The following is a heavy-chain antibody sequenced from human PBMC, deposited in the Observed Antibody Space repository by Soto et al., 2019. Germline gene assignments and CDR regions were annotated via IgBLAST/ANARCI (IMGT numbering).Heavy chain of an antibody. D-gene: IGHD2-21*02. CDR1: GFSVSSSY. V-gene: IGHV3-53*01. CDR3: AREANCAGDCHGPT. J-gene: IGHJ5*02. Sequence: PGGSLRLSCVGSGFSVSSSYMSWVRQAPGKGLEWVSIIYNVDAKYYADSVKGRFAISRDNSKNTIYLQMNSLRAEDTAVYYCAREANCAGDCHGPTWGQGTLVTVSS. CDR2: IYNVDAK.